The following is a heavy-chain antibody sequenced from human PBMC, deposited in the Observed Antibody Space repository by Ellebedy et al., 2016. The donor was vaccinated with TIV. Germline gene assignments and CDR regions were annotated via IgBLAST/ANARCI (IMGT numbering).Heavy chain of an antibody. V-gene: IGHV3-23*01. CDR3: SRHTDYALDY. CDR1: GFTFSSYA. J-gene: IGHJ4*02. D-gene: IGHD4-17*01. CDR2: ISAGAGSR. Sequence: PGGSLRLSCAASGFTFSSYAMAWGRQAPGKGLEWVSGISAGAGSRVYAESVKGRFTISRDNSKNTLYLQMNSLRAEDTAVYYCSRHTDYALDYWGQGALVTVSS.